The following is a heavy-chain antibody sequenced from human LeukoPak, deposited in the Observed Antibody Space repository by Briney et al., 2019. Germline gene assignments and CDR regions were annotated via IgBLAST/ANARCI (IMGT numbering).Heavy chain of an antibody. J-gene: IGHJ3*02. Sequence: GESLKISCKGSGYSFTSYWIGWVRQMPGKGLEWMGIIYPGDSDTRYSPSFQGQVTISADKSISTAYLQWSSLKASDTAMYYCARRSCTVFCVSPRAGAFDIWGQGTMVTVSS. CDR1: GYSFTSYW. V-gene: IGHV5-51*01. CDR2: IYPGDSDT. D-gene: IGHD3-10*01. CDR3: ARRSCTVFCVSPRAGAFDI.